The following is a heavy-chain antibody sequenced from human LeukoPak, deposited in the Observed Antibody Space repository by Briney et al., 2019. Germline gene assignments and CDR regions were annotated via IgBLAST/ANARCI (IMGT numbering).Heavy chain of an antibody. CDR3: AGGVWIFGVPQGCYFDY. V-gene: IGHV3-7*01. CDR2: IKQDGSEK. CDR1: GFTFSSYW. Sequence: GGSLRLSCAASGFTFSSYWMSWVRQTPGKGLEWVANIKQDGSEKYYVDSVKGRFTISRDNAKNSLYLQMNSLRAEDTAVYYCAGGVWIFGVPQGCYFDYWGQGTLVTVSS. J-gene: IGHJ4*02. D-gene: IGHD3-3*01.